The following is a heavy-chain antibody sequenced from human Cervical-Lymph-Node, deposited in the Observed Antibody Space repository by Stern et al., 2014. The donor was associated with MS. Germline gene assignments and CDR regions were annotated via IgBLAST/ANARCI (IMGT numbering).Heavy chain of an antibody. CDR1: GYIFTDYY. CDR2: INPKSGGT. D-gene: IGHD6-6*01. V-gene: IGHV1-2*02. Sequence: QVQLMQSGAEVEKPGASVKVSCKASGYIFTDYYLHWGRQAPGQGLEWMGRINPKSGGTSYAQSFQGRGTMTRDTSITTAYMDSSRLTSDDSAVYYCSRALRIADRPSPGGHWFDPWGQGTLVIVSS. CDR3: SRALRIADRPSPGGHWFDP. J-gene: IGHJ5*02.